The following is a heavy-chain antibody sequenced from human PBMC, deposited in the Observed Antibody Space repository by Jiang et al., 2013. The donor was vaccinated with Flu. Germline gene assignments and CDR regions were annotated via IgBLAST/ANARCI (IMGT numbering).Heavy chain of an antibody. V-gene: IGHV3-49*03. CDR3: TRDLVRDVILVPAAIDPYWYFDL. D-gene: IGHD2-2*02. CDR1: GFSFGDYA. Sequence: GLVQPGRSLRLSCTASGFSFGDYAVSWLRQAPGKGLEWVGFIRNKLYLGTTDYAASVKGRFTISRDDSKSIAYLQMSSLKTEDTAVYYCTRDLVRDVILVPAAIDPYWYFDLWGRGTLVTVSS. J-gene: IGHJ2*01. CDR2: IRNKLYLGTT.